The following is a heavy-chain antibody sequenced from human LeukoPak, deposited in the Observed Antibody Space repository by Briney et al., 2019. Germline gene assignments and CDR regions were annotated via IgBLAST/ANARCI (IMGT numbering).Heavy chain of an antibody. CDR1: GDSFSNYW. CDR2: IYHSGCST. V-gene: IGHV5-51*01. D-gene: IGHD3-22*01. J-gene: IGHJ3*02. Sequence: SLKISSWAAGDSFSNYWFAWLRQLPGKVLEELGIIYHSGCSTRYNPTLQGQVTISGDTSITTSSLQWSSLTAADPPVYYWARRPRGISIGYYYAKEFYIWGQGTMVIVSP. CDR3: ARRPRGISIGYYYAKEFYI.